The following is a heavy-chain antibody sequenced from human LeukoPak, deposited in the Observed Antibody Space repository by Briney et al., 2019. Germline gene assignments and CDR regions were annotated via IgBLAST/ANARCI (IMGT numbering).Heavy chain of an antibody. CDR3: ARVYCSGGSCYQPN. CDR1: GYTFTSYG. CDR2: ISAYNGNT. V-gene: IGHV1-18*01. J-gene: IGHJ4*02. Sequence: ASVKVSCKASGYTFTSYGISWVRQAPGQGLEWMGWISAYNGNTNYAQKLQGRVTMTTDTSTSTAYMELRSLRSDDTAVYYCARVYCSGGSCYQPNWGQGTLVTVSS. D-gene: IGHD2-15*01.